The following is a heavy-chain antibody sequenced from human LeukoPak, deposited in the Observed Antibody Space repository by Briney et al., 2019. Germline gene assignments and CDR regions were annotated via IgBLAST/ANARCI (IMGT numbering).Heavy chain of an antibody. V-gene: IGHV4-30-4*01. CDR2: IYYSGST. J-gene: IGHJ4*02. CDR3: ARGRSYGYWSGSFDY. Sequence: TPSETLSLTCTVSGGSISSGDYYWSWIRQPPGKGLKWIGYIYYSGSTYYNPSLKSRITMSVDTSKNQFSLKLISVTAADTAVYYCARGRSYGYWSGSFDYWGQGTLVTVSS. CDR1: GGSISSGDYY. D-gene: IGHD5-18*01.